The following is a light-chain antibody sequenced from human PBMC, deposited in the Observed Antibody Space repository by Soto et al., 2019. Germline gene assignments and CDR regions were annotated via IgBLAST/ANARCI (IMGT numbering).Light chain of an antibody. CDR3: GTWDRSLNAEV. CDR2: ANY. J-gene: IGLJ7*01. CDR1: TSNIGDAS. V-gene: IGLV1-51*01. Sequence: QSVLTQPPSVSAAPGQRVTISCSGSTSNIGDASVAWYQQLPGTAPKLLIYANYTRPSGIPDRFSGAKSGTSATLDITGLQTGDEADYYSGTWDRSLNAEVFGGGTQLTVL.